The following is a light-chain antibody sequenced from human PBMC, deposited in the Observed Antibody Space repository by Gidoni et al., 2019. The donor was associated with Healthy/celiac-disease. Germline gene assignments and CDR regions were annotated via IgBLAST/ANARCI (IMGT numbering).Light chain of an antibody. V-gene: IGKV3D-7*01. J-gene: IGKJ1*01. Sequence: PGERVTLSCRASQSVSSSYLTWYQQKPGQAPRLLIYGASTRATSIPARFSGSGSGTDFTLTISSLQPEDFAVYYCQQDYNSTEFGQXTKVEIK. CDR1: QSVSSSY. CDR2: GAS. CDR3: QQDYNSTE.